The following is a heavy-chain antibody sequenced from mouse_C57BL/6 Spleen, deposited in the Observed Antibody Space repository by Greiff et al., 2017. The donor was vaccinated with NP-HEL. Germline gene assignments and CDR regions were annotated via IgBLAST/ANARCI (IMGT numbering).Heavy chain of an antibody. D-gene: IGHD3-1*01. CDR2: IHPNSGST. CDR1: GYTFTSYW. CDR3: ARSGSGYAMDY. V-gene: IGHV1-64*01. Sequence: VQLQQSGAELVKPGASVKLSCKASGYTFTSYWMHWVKQRPGQGLEWIGMIHPNSGSTNYNEKFKSKATLTVDKSSSTAYMQRSSLTSEDSAVYYCARSGSGYAMDYWGQGTSVTVSS. J-gene: IGHJ4*01.